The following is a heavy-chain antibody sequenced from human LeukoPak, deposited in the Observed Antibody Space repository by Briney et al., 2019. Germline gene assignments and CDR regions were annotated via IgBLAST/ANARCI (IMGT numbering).Heavy chain of an antibody. CDR2: IYYSGST. V-gene: IGHV4-39*07. D-gene: IGHD2-21*01. CDR3: ARGTLGIGTPIDY. CDR1: GGSISSSSYY. Sequence: PSETLSLTCTVSGGSISSSSYYWGWIRQPPGKGLEWIGSIYYSGSTYYNPSLKSRVTISVDTSKNQFSLKLSSVTAADTAVYYCARGTLGIGTPIDYWGQGTLVTVSS. J-gene: IGHJ4*02.